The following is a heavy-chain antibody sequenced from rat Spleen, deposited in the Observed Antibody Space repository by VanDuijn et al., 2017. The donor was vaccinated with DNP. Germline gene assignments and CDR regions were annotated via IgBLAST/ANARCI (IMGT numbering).Heavy chain of an antibody. V-gene: IGHV5-25*01. D-gene: IGHD3-1*01. CDR2: ISTSGGST. Sequence: EVQLVESGGGPVQPGRSLKLSCAASGFTFSNYDMAWVRQAPTKGLEWVASISTSGGSTYYRDSVKGRFTVSRDNAKSTLYLQMDSLRSEDTATYYCARHALYFDYWGQGVMVTVSS. CDR1: GFTFSNYD. CDR3: ARHALYFDY. J-gene: IGHJ2*01.